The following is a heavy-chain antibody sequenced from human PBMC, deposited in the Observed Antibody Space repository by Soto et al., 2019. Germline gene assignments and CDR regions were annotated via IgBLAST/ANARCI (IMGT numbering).Heavy chain of an antibody. CDR3: ARSQGYNLDY. CDR2: IYYSGST. J-gene: IGHJ4*02. D-gene: IGHD5-12*01. V-gene: IGHV4-59*01. CDR1: GGSISSYY. Sequence: TXETLSLTCTVAGGSISSYYWSWIRQPPGKGLEWIGYIYYSGSTNYNPSLKSRVTISVDTSKNQFSLKLSSVTAADTAVYYCARSQGYNLDYWGQGTLVTVSS.